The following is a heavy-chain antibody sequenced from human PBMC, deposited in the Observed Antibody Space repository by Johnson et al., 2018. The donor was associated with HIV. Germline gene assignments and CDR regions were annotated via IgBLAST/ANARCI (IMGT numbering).Heavy chain of an antibody. Sequence: QMLLVESGGGVVQPGGSLRLSCAASGFTFSSYGMHWVRQAPGKGLEWVAFIRYDGSNKYYADSVKGRFTISRDNSKNTLYLQMNSLRAEDTAVYYCAKGLGYADPDDAFDIWGQGTMVTVSS. V-gene: IGHV3-30*02. J-gene: IGHJ3*02. CDR2: IRYDGSNK. D-gene: IGHD3-16*01. CDR3: AKGLGYADPDDAFDI. CDR1: GFTFSSYG.